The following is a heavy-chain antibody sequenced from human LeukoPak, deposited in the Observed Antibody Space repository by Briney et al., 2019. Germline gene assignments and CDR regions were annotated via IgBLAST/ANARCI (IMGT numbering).Heavy chain of an antibody. J-gene: IGHJ5*02. V-gene: IGHV3-73*01. CDR1: GFTFSGSA. D-gene: IGHD1-26*01. Sequence: GGSLKLSCAASGFTFSGSAIHWVRQSSGKGLEWVGQIDKKDKGYATATAYAASVEGRFTISRDDSINTAYLQMKSLKTEDTALYYRTRDSGTYNWFDPWGQGTLVTVSS. CDR3: TRDSGTYNWFDP. CDR2: IDKKDKGYATAT.